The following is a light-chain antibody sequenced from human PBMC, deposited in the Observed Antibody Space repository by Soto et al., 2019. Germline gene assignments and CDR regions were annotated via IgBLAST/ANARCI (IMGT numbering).Light chain of an antibody. CDR1: RDVGSD. J-gene: IGKJ1*01. CDR2: AAS. Sequence: QMTQSPSSLSASAGEKIIITCRASRDVGSDVSWYQQKPGQAPKLLIYAASNLYTGVPSRFSGSRSGTEFTLTISSLQPEDFASYYCLQDYGDSWTFGQGTKVDIK. CDR3: LQDYGDSWT. V-gene: IGKV1-6*01.